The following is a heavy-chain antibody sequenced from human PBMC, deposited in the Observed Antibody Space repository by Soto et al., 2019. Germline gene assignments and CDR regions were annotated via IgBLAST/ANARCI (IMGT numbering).Heavy chain of an antibody. CDR2: IKSKTDGGTT. V-gene: IGHV3-15*01. J-gene: IGHJ6*02. Sequence: GGSLRLSCAASGFTFSNAWMSWVRQAPGKGLEWVGRIKSKTDGGTTDYAAPVKGRFTISRDDSKNTLYLQMNSLKTEDTAVYYCTTDPGSPSPLTVMDVWGQGTTVTVSS. D-gene: IGHD3-9*01. CDR3: TTDPGSPSPLTVMDV. CDR1: GFTFSNAW.